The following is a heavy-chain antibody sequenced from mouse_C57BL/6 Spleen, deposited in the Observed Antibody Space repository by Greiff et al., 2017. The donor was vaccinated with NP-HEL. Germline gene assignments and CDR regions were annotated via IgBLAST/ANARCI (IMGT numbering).Heavy chain of an antibody. CDR2: FYPGSGSI. J-gene: IGHJ3*01. CDR1: GYTFTEYT. CDR3: ARHEVRGGWFAY. Sequence: QVQLKQSGAELVKPGASVTLSCKASGYTFTEYTIHWVKQRSGQGLAWIGWFYPGSGSIKYNEKFKDKATLTANKSSSTVYMELSRLTSEDSAVYFCARHEVRGGWFAYWGQGTLVTVSA. V-gene: IGHV1-62-2*01.